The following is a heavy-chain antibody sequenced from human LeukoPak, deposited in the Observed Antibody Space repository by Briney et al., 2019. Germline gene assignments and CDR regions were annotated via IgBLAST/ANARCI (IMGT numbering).Heavy chain of an antibody. D-gene: IGHD3-10*01. CDR2: INPNSGGT. Sequence: ASVKVSCKASGYTFTGYYMHWVRQAPGQGLEWMGWINPNSGGTNYAQKFQGRVTMTRDTSISTAYMELSRLRSDDTAVYYCARFVMVRGARCDYWGQGTLVTVSS. CDR1: GYTFTGYY. J-gene: IGHJ4*02. V-gene: IGHV1-2*02. CDR3: ARFVMVRGARCDY.